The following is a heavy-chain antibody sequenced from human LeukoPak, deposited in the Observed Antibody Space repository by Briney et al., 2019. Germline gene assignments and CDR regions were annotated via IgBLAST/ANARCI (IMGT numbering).Heavy chain of an antibody. Sequence: LETLSLTCTVSGDSIRTTSYYWDWIRQPPGKGLEWIGSVYYSGSTYFNPSLKSRVTISVDTSKNQFSLRLSSVTAADTAVYYCARRTAAGYWYFDLWGRGTLVTVSS. D-gene: IGHD6-13*01. V-gene: IGHV4-39*01. J-gene: IGHJ2*01. CDR2: VYYSGST. CDR1: GDSIRTTSYY. CDR3: ARRTAAGYWYFDL.